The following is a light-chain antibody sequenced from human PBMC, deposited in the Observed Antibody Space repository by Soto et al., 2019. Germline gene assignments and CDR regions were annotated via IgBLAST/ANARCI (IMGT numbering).Light chain of an antibody. CDR3: QQYGSSPPLT. J-gene: IGKJ4*01. CDR2: GAS. Sequence: EIVLTQSPGTLSLSPRERATLSCSASQSVSSSYLAWYQQKPGQAPRLLIYGASSRATGIPDRFSGSGSGTDFTLTISRLEPEDFAVYYCQQYGSSPPLTFGGGTKVEIK. CDR1: QSVSSSY. V-gene: IGKV3-20*01.